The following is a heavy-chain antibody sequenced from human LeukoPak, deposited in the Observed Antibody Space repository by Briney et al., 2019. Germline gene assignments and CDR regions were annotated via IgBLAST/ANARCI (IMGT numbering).Heavy chain of an antibody. CDR3: ARGDYDSSGYYPFDY. J-gene: IGHJ4*02. CDR1: GYTFTGYY. CDR2: IIPIFGTA. V-gene: IGHV1-69*06. Sequence: SVKVSCKASGYTFTGYYMHWVRQAPGQGLEWMGGIIPIFGTANYAQKFQGRVTITADKSTSTAYMELSSLRSEDTAVYYCARGDYDSSGYYPFDYWGQGTLVTVSS. D-gene: IGHD3-22*01.